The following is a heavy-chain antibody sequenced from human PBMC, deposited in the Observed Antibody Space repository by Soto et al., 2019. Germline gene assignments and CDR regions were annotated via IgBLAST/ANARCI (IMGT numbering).Heavy chain of an antibody. CDR1: GYTFTSYD. CDR3: ARERTTRGIDV. Sequence: GAXVKVSCKASGYTFTSYDINWVRQATGQGLEWMGWMNPNSGNTGYAQKFQGRVTMTRNTSISTAYMELSSLKSEDTAVYYCARERTTRGIDVWGQGTTVTVSS. CDR2: MNPNSGNT. J-gene: IGHJ6*02. V-gene: IGHV1-8*01. D-gene: IGHD1-1*01.